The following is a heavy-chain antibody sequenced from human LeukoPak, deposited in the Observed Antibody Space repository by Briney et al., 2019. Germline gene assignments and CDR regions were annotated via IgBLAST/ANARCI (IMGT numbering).Heavy chain of an antibody. CDR1: GFTFSSYE. J-gene: IGHJ6*04. Sequence: GGSLRLSCAASGFTFSSYEVNWVRQAPGKGLEWVSYISSSGSTIYYADSVKGRFTISRDNAKNSLYLQMNSLRAEDTAVYYCARGGLLHYGMDVWGKGTTVTVSS. CDR2: ISSSGSTI. D-gene: IGHD2-15*01. CDR3: ARGGLLHYGMDV. V-gene: IGHV3-48*03.